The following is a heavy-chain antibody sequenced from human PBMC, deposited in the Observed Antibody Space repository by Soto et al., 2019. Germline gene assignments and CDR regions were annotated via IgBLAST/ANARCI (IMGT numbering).Heavy chain of an antibody. CDR1: GGSISTIRCH. CDR3: ARHGITRSYYDAFDI. V-gene: IGHV4-39*01. J-gene: IGHJ3*02. D-gene: IGHD1-26*01. CDR2: IKYSWTT. Sequence: SEALSLTCTVSGGSISTIRCHWGWIRQPPGKGLERIASIKYSWTTFYNPSLKSRVTLSVDTAKNQFALKLSSVTAAETAVYYCARHGITRSYYDAFDIWVQGTMVT.